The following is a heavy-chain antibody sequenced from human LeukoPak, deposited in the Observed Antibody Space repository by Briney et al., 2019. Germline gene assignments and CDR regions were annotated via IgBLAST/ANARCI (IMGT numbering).Heavy chain of an antibody. CDR1: GYTFTSYH. V-gene: IGHV1-46*01. J-gene: IGHJ4*02. Sequence: ASVKVSCKASGYTFTSYHMHWVRQAPGQGLEWMGKINLSGGSTTYAQKFQGRVTMTRDTSTSAVYMELSSLRSEDTAVYYCARDYVDDIPMIKDYWGQGTLVTVSS. D-gene: IGHD2-8*01. CDR3: ARDYVDDIPMIKDY. CDR2: INLSGGST.